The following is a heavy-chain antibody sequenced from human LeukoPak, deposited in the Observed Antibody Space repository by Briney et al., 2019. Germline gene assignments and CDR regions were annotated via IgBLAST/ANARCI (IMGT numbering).Heavy chain of an antibody. J-gene: IGHJ6*03. Sequence: TSQTLCLTCTVSGGSISSGSYYWSWIRQPAGKGREWIGRIYTSGSTNYNPSLKSRVTISVDTSKNQFSLKLSSVTAADTAVYYCARRVAARPGVGPYYYYMDVWGKGTTVTVSS. D-gene: IGHD6-6*01. CDR3: ARRVAARPGVGPYYYYMDV. CDR1: GGSISSGSYY. CDR2: IYTSGST. V-gene: IGHV4-61*02.